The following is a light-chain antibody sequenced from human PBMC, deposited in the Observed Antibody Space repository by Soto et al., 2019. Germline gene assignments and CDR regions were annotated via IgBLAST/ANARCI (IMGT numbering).Light chain of an antibody. J-gene: IGLJ1*01. CDR2: DVT. V-gene: IGLV2-14*03. CDR3: NSYTTNNAFV. Sequence: QSAPTQPAAVSGSPGQSITISCTGTSGDIDTYDFVSWYQVHPGKAPKLMIYDVTYRPSGVSDRFTGSRSDNAASLTISGLQPEDEAVYYCNSYTTNNAFVFGTGTKVTVL. CDR1: SGDIDTYDF.